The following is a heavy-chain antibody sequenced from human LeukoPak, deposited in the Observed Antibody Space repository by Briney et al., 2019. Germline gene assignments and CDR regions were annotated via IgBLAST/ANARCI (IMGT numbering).Heavy chain of an antibody. V-gene: IGHV3-30*04. CDR2: ISYDGSNK. D-gene: IGHD5-12*01. CDR3: AKGGGYEAQYYYYYMDV. Sequence: GGSLRLSCAASGFTFSSYAMHWVRQAPGKGLEWVAVISYDGSNKYYADSVKGRFTISRDNAKNTLYLQMKSLRAEDTAVYYCAKGGGYEAQYYYYYMDVWGKGTTVTVSS. J-gene: IGHJ6*03. CDR1: GFTFSSYA.